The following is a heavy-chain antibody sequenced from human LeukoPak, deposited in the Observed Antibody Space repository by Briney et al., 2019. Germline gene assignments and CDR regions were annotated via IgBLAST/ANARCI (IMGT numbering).Heavy chain of an antibody. D-gene: IGHD2-15*01. CDR1: GYSISSGYY. CDR3: ATQGVVAAMSFDY. Sequence: SETLSLTCTVSGYSISSGYYWGWIRQPPGKGLEWIGSIYHSGSTYYNPSLKSRVTISVDTSKNQFSLKLSSVTAADTAVYYCATQGVVAAMSFDYWGQGTLVTVSS. CDR2: IYHSGST. V-gene: IGHV4-38-2*02. J-gene: IGHJ4*02.